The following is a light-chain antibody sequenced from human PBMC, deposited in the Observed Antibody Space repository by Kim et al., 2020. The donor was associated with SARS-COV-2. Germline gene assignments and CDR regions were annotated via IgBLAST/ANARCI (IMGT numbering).Light chain of an antibody. CDR1: QSISTY. CDR2: ASS. V-gene: IGKV1-39*01. J-gene: IGKJ5*01. CDR3: HQNYAIPIT. Sequence: ASVGDRVTITCRTSQSISTYVNWYQQRPGKAPELLIYASSSLQSGVPSRFSGSGSGTDFTLTISSLQPDDFATYYCHQNYAIPITFGQGTRLEIK.